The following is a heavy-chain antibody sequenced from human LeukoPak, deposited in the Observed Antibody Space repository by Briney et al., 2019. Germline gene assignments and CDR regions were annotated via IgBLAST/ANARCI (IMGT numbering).Heavy chain of an antibody. V-gene: IGHV1-8*01. D-gene: IGHD3-3*01. CDR1: GYTFTSYD. CDR3: ARGGLGYYDFWSGYYTY. J-gene: IGHJ4*02. Sequence: ASVKVSCKASGYTFTSYDINWVRQATGQGLEWMGWMNPNSGNTGYAQKFQGRVTMTRNTSISTAYMELSSLRSEDTAVYYCARGGLGYYDFWSGYYTYWGQGTLVTVSS. CDR2: MNPNSGNT.